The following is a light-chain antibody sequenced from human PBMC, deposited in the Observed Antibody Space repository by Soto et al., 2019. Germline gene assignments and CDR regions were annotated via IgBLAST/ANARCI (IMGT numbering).Light chain of an antibody. CDR3: CSYAGNSLWV. CDR2: DVS. J-gene: IGLJ3*02. Sequence: QSALTQPRSVSGSPGQSVTISCTGTSSDVGGYNYVSWYQQHPGKAPKLMIYDVSKWPSGVPDRFSGSKSGNTASLTISGLQAEDEADYYCCSYAGNSLWVFGGGTKPTVL. V-gene: IGLV2-11*01. CDR1: SSDVGGYNY.